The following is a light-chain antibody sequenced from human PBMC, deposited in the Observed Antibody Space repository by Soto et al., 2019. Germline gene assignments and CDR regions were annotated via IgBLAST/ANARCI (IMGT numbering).Light chain of an antibody. CDR3: QHYNSYSEA. J-gene: IGKJ1*01. CDR2: KAS. CDR1: QPISSW. Sequence: DIQMTQSPSTLSGSVGDRVTITCRASQPISSWLAWYQQKPGKAPKLLIYKASTLKSGVPSRFGGSGSGTEFTLTMSRLQPDDFAPYYCQHYNSYSEAFGQGTKVELK. V-gene: IGKV1-5*03.